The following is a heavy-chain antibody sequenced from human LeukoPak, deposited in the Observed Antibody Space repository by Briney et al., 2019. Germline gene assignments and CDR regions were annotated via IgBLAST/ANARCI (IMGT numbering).Heavy chain of an antibody. J-gene: IGHJ5*02. CDR3: ARVLITMVRGVIIPDWFDP. CDR2: FDPEDGET. CDR1: GYTLTELS. Sequence: ASVKVSCKVSGYTLTELSMHWVRQAPGKGLEWMGGFDPEDGETIYAQKFQGRVTMTEDTSTDTAYMELRSLRSDDTAVYYCARVLITMVRGVIIPDWFDPWGQGTLVTVSS. V-gene: IGHV1-24*01. D-gene: IGHD3-10*01.